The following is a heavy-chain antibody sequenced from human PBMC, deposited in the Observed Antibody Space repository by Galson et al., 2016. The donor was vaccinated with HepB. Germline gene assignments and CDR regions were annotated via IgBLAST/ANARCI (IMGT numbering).Heavy chain of an antibody. J-gene: IGHJ5*01. CDR3: AKGGWLDW. Sequence: SLRLSCAASGFTFSRYWMSWVRQTPGQGLEWVACISDDGGQEPYAESVKGRVTITRDNAKNSLSLHVDSLRAEDTALYFCAKGGWLDWWGQGTLVTVSS. V-gene: IGHV3-7*01. CDR2: ISDDGGQE. CDR1: GFTFSRYW. D-gene: IGHD3-16*01.